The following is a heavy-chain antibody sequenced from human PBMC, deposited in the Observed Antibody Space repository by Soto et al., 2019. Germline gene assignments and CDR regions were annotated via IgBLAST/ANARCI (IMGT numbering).Heavy chain of an antibody. CDR3: VAVVADYYCYGMDV. Sequence: QVQLVQSGAEVKKPGSSVKVSCKASGGTFSSYTINWVRQAPGQGLEWMGRIIPTLGIPNYAQKFQGRVTITADKSPSTAYMELSSLSSEDTAVYYCVAVVADYYCYGMDVWGQGTTVTVSS. CDR2: IIPTLGIP. V-gene: IGHV1-69*02. J-gene: IGHJ6*02. D-gene: IGHD2-15*01. CDR1: GGTFSSYT.